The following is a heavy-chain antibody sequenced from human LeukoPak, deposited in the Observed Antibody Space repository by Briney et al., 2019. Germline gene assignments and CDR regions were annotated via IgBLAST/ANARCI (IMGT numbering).Heavy chain of an antibody. CDR1: GFTFSSYS. D-gene: IGHD4-17*01. J-gene: IGHJ4*02. CDR3: ARELSTVTTPRDY. Sequence: GGSLRLSCAASGFTFSSYSMNWVRQAPGKGLEWVSSISSSSSYIYYADSVKGRFTISRDNAKNSLYLQMNSLRAEDTAVYYCARELSTVTTPRDYWGQGTLVTVSS. V-gene: IGHV3-21*04. CDR2: ISSSSSYI.